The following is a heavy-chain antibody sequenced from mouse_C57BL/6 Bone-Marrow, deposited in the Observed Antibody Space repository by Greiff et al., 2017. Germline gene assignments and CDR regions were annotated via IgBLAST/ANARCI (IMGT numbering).Heavy chain of an antibody. CDR1: GYTFTSYG. D-gene: IGHD1-1*01. CDR3: ARSKGYYYGSSADY. V-gene: IGHV1-81*01. Sequence: VQLQQSGAELARPGASVKLSCKASGYTFTSYGISWVKQRTGQGLEWIGAIYPRSGHTYYNEKFKGKATLTADKSSSTAYMELRSLTSEDSAVYFCARSKGYYYGSSADYWGQGTTLTVAS. CDR2: IYPRSGHT. J-gene: IGHJ2*01.